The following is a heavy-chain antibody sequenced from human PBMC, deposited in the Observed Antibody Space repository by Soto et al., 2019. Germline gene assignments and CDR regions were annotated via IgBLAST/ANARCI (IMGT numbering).Heavy chain of an antibody. J-gene: IGHJ6*02. D-gene: IGHD3-22*01. V-gene: IGHV3-35*01. Sequence: GGSLRLSCAASGFTFSNSDMNWVHQAPGKGLEWVSGVSWNGSRTHYADSVKGRFIISRDNSRNTLYLQTNSLRAEDTAVYYCVRTYYCDSSGYYYPYYYYGMDVWGQGTTVTVSS. CDR2: VSWNGSRT. CDR3: VRTYYCDSSGYYYPYYYYGMDV. CDR1: GFTFSNSD.